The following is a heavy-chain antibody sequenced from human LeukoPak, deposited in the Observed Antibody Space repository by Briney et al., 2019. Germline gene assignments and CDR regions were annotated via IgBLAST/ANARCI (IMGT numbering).Heavy chain of an antibody. CDR2: IWYDASNV. D-gene: IGHD1-1*01. CDR1: GFTFRSHG. V-gene: IGHV3-33*01. Sequence: GGSLRLSCAASGFTFRSHGMHWVRQAPGKGLEGVAVIWYDASNVYYADSVKGRFTISGDNSRNTLFLQMNSLRVEDTAVYYCAVWNDERRLDYWGQGTLVTVSS. J-gene: IGHJ4*02. CDR3: AVWNDERRLDY.